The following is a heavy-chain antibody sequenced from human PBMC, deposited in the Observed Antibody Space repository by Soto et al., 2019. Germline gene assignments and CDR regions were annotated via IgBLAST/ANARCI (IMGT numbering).Heavy chain of an antibody. Sequence: PGGSLRLSCTASGFTFSNYWLSWVRQAPGKGLEWVANIKKDGSEKYYGGSVVGRFTVSRDNAENSLFLQMNSLRADDTGVYYCARSGSRYCSGGSCYNHHLGYYYGMDVWGQGTTVTVSS. CDR2: IKKDGSEK. V-gene: IGHV3-7*01. CDR3: ARSGSRYCSGGSCYNHHLGYYYGMDV. J-gene: IGHJ6*02. D-gene: IGHD2-15*01. CDR1: GFTFSNYW.